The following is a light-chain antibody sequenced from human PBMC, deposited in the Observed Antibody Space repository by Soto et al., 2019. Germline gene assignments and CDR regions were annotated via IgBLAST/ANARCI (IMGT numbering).Light chain of an antibody. V-gene: IGKV4-1*01. J-gene: IGKJ1*01. Sequence: DIVMTQSPDSLAVSLGERATINCKSSQSVLYSSNNKNYLAWYQQKPGKAPKLLIYKASTLKSGVPSRFSGSGSGTEFTLTISSLQPDDFATYYCQQYNSYSWTFGQGTKVDIK. CDR3: QQYNSYSWT. CDR1: QSVLYSSNNKNY. CDR2: KAS.